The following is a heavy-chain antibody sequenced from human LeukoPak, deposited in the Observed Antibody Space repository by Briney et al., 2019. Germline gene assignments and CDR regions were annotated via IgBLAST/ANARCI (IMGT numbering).Heavy chain of an antibody. V-gene: IGHV4-61*02. CDR3: ASGEYSSSLGAFDI. Sequence: SGTLSLTCNVSGGSISTGSYYWSWIRQPAGKGLEWIGRIYTSGTTKYNPSLKSRVTISGDTSKNQFSLKLSSVTAADTAVYYCASGEYSSSLGAFDIWGQGTMVTVSS. CDR2: IYTSGTT. D-gene: IGHD6-6*01. CDR1: GGSISTGSYY. J-gene: IGHJ3*02.